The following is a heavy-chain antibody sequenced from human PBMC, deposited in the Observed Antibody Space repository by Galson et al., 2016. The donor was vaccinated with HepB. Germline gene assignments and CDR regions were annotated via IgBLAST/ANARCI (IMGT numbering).Heavy chain of an antibody. CDR1: GYSFTSYG. J-gene: IGHJ6*02. CDR3: ARYLIVADYYFYGMDV. Sequence: SVKVSCKASGYSFTSYGLSWVRQAPGQGLEWMGRITTYNHHTNYAQKFQGRVTMTIDTSTSTAYMELRSLRSDDTAVYYCARYLIVADYYFYGMDVWGQGTAVTVSS. CDR2: ITTYNHHT. D-gene: IGHD3-22*01. V-gene: IGHV1-18*01.